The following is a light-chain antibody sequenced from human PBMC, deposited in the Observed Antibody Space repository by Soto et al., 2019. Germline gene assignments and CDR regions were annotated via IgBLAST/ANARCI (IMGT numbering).Light chain of an antibody. CDR2: DAS. CDR3: QQYDRLPWT. V-gene: IGKV1-33*01. J-gene: IGKJ1*01. CDR1: QDVSHF. Sequence: DIQMTQSPSSLSASIGDRVTITCQASQDVSHFLNWFQQRPGKAPKLLIYDASTLERGVPSRFSGRGSGSRFNFTITSLQPEDIATYYCQQYDRLPWTFGQGTKVEMK.